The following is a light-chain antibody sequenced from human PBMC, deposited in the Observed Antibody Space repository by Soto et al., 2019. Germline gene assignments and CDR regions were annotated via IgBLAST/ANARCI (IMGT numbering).Light chain of an antibody. J-gene: IGLJ3*02. CDR2: DVS. CDR3: NSYAGSDNFGV. Sequence: QSALTQPPSASGSPGQAVTISCIGTSSDVGGYNHVSWYQHHPGKAPKLIIYDVSRRPSGVPDRFSGSKSGNTASLTVSGLQAEDEADYYCNSYAGSDNFGVFGGGTKVTVL. V-gene: IGLV2-8*01. CDR1: SSDVGGYNH.